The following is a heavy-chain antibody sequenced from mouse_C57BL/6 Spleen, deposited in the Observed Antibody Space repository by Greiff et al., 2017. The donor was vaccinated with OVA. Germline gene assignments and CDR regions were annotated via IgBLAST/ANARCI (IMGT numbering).Heavy chain of an antibody. Sequence: VQLQQSGAELVRPGTSVKVSCKASGYAFTNYLIEWVKQRPGQGLEWIGVINPGSGGTNYNEKFKGKATLTADKSSSTAYMQLSSLTSEDSAVYFCARWGTTVVDYYAMDYWGQGTSVTVSS. J-gene: IGHJ4*01. D-gene: IGHD1-1*01. V-gene: IGHV1-54*01. CDR1: GYAFTNYL. CDR3: ARWGTTVVDYYAMDY. CDR2: INPGSGGT.